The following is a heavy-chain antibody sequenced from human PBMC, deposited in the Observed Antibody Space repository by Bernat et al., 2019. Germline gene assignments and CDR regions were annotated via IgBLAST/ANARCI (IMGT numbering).Heavy chain of an antibody. CDR1: GSTFSDHY. CDR3: VRDAGYCSGGSCYNLFDS. CDR2: IRNKPNSYTT. V-gene: IGHV3-72*01. J-gene: IGHJ4*02. D-gene: IGHD2-15*01. Sequence: EVQLVESGGGLVQPGGSLRLSCAASGSTFSDHYMDWVRQAPGKWLEWISRIRNKPNSYTTEYAASVKGRFTISRDDSKNSLYLQMNSLKTEDTAVYYCVRDAGYCSGGSCYNLFDSWGQGTLVTVSS.